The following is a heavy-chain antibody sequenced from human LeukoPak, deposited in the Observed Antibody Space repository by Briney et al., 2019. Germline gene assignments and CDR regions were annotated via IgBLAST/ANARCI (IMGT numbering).Heavy chain of an antibody. V-gene: IGHV1-46*01. J-gene: IGHJ4*02. Sequence: ASVKVSCKASGYTFTSYYIHWVRQAPGQGLEWMGIINPSGGSTTYAQKFQGRVTMTRDTSTITVYMELSSLRAEDTALYYCAKVAAPKTYYDFWSGYYPIDYWGQGTLVTVSS. CDR1: GYTFTSYY. CDR2: INPSGGST. D-gene: IGHD3-3*01. CDR3: AKVAAPKTYYDFWSGYYPIDY.